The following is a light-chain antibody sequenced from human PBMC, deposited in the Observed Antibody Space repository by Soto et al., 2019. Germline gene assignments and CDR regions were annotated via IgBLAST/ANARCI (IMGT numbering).Light chain of an antibody. CDR3: VVWDDTLNGPV. V-gene: IGLV2-14*01. CDR1: SSDVGGYNY. Sequence: QSVLTQPASVSGSPGQSITISCTGTSSDVGGYNYVSWYQQHPGKAPKLLIYSNNQRPSGVPDRFSGSKSGTSASLAIRGLQSDDEADYYCVVWDDTLNGPVFGGGTKVTVL. J-gene: IGLJ3*02. CDR2: SNN.